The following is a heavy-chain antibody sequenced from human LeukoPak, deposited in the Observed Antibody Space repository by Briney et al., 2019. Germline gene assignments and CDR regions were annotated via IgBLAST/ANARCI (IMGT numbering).Heavy chain of an antibody. CDR2: INPSGGYT. D-gene: IGHD6-13*01. CDR3: AREGGSSSWYDY. J-gene: IGHJ4*02. CDR1: GYTFTSYY. V-gene: IGHV1-46*04. Sequence: RASVKVSCKASGYTFTSYYMHWVRQAPGQGLEWMGTINPSGGYTSYAQKLQGRVTMTRDTSTSTVYMEMSSLRSEDTALYYCAREGGSSSWYDYWGQGTLVTVSS.